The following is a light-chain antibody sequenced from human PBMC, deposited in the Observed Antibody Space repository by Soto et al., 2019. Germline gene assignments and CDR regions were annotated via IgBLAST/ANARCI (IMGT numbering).Light chain of an antibody. CDR3: SSYTSSSTLVV. V-gene: IGLV2-14*03. J-gene: IGLJ2*01. Sequence: QSALTQPASVSGSPGQSITISCTGTSSDVGGYNYVSWYQQHPGKAPNLMIYDVNNRPSGVSNRFSGSKSGNTASLTISGLQAEDEADYYCSSYTSSSTLVVFGGGTQLTVL. CDR1: SSDVGGYNY. CDR2: DVN.